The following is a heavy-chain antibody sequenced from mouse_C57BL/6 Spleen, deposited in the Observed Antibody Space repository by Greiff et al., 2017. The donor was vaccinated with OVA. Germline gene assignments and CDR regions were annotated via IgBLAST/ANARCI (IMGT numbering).Heavy chain of an antibody. Sequence: EVKVVESGGGLVKPGGSLKLSCAASGFTFSDYGMHWVRQAPEKGLEWVAYISSGSSTIYYADTVKGRFTISRDNAKNTLFLQMTSLRSEDTAMYYCARPGGPAWFAYWGQGTLVTVSA. CDR3: ARPGGPAWFAY. J-gene: IGHJ3*01. V-gene: IGHV5-17*01. CDR1: GFTFSDYG. CDR2: ISSGSSTI.